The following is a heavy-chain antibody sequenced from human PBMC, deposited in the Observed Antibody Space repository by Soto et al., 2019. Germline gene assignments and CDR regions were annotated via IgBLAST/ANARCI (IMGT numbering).Heavy chain of an antibody. Sequence: EASVKVSCKASGYTFTSYAMHWVRQAPGQRLEWMGWINAGNGNTKYSQKFQGRVTITRDTSASTAYMELSSLRSEDTAVYYCASPLPLYSSSSDYYYYGMDVWGQGTTVTVSS. CDR1: GYTFTSYA. CDR3: ASPLPLYSSSSDYYYYGMDV. D-gene: IGHD6-6*01. CDR2: INAGNGNT. V-gene: IGHV1-3*01. J-gene: IGHJ6*02.